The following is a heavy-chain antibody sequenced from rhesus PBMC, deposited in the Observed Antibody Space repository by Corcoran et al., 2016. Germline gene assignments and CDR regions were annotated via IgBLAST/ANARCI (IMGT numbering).Heavy chain of an antibody. D-gene: IGHD2-27*01. CDR2: IDGGSGST. CDR1: VGSIRSNY. J-gene: IGHJ4*01. Sequence: QVQLQESGPGLVKPSETLSLTCAVSVGSIRSNYCSWLRQSPGKGLEWIGYIDGGSGSTSYNPSLKSRVTISTDTSKNQFSLKLSSVTAADTAVYYCARWYPHPCWGQGVLVTVSS. CDR3: ARWYPHPC. V-gene: IGHV4-147*01.